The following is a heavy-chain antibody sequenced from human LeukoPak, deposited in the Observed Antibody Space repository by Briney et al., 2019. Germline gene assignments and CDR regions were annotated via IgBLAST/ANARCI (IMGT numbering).Heavy chain of an antibody. CDR2: MSSSGTHI. Sequence: GGSLRLSCAASKFTSSYYGMAWVRQAPGKGLEWISSMSSSGTHIYYADSVKGRFTISRDNANNSLYLQMNSLRAEDTAVYYCAREYEGTSWTFDYWGQGTLVTVSS. CDR3: AREYEGTSWTFDY. D-gene: IGHD3/OR15-3a*01. CDR1: KFTSSYYG. V-gene: IGHV3-21*01. J-gene: IGHJ4*02.